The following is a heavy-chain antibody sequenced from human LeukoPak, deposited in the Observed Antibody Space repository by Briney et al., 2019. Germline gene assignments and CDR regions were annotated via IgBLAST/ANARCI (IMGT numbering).Heavy chain of an antibody. V-gene: IGHV1-2*02. Sequence: ASVKVSCKASGYTFTVYYMHWVRQAPGQGLEWMGWINPNSGGTNYAQKFQGRVTMTRDTSISTAYMELSRLRSDDTAVYYCARVRLPYDSSGYYHDAFDIWGQGTMVTVSS. CDR2: INPNSGGT. J-gene: IGHJ3*02. D-gene: IGHD3-22*01. CDR3: ARVRLPYDSSGYYHDAFDI. CDR1: GYTFTVYY.